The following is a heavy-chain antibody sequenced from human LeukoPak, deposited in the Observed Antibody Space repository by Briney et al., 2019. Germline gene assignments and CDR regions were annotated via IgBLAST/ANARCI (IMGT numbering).Heavy chain of an antibody. J-gene: IGHJ4*02. CDR2: ISGSGGST. D-gene: IGHD6-19*01. V-gene: IGHV3-23*01. Sequence: GGSLRLSCAASGFTFSSYAMSWVRQAPGKGLEWVSAISGSGGSTYYADSVKGRFTISRDNSKNTLYLQMNSLRAEDTAVYYCAKDAGSGWYLPNYFDYWGQGTLVTVSS. CDR1: GFTFSSYA. CDR3: AKDAGSGWYLPNYFDY.